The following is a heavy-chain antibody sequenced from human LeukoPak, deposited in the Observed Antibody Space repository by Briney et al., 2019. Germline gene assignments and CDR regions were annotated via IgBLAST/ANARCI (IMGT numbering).Heavy chain of an antibody. J-gene: IGHJ4*02. CDR3: ARVKVYGSGSYYTYYFDY. V-gene: IGHV4-39*07. CDR1: GGSISSSSYY. Sequence: SETLSLTCTVSGGSISSSSYYWGWIRQPPGKGLEWIGSIYYSGSTYYNPSLKSRVTISVDTSKNQFSLKLSSVTAADTAVYYCARVKVYGSGSYYTYYFDYWGQGTLVTVSS. CDR2: IYYSGST. D-gene: IGHD3-10*01.